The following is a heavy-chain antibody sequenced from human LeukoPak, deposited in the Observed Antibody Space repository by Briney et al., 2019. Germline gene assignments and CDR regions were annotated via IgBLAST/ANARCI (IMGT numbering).Heavy chain of an antibody. Sequence: GGSLRLSCAASEFTFSNAWMSWVRQAPGKGLEWVGRIQSKTDGGTTDYAAPVKGRFTISRDDSKNTLYLQMNSLKTEDTAVYYCAWHYYDYWGQGTLVTVSS. CDR2: IQSKTDGGTT. CDR3: AWHYYDY. CDR1: EFTFSNAW. V-gene: IGHV3-15*01. J-gene: IGHJ4*02.